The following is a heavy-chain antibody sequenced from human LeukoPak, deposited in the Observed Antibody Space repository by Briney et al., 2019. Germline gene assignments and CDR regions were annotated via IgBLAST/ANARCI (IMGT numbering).Heavy chain of an antibody. CDR1: GGTFSSYA. D-gene: IGHD2-2*01. Sequence: GSSVKVSCKASGGTFSSYAISWVRQAPGQGLEWMGGIIPIFGTANYAQKFQGRVTITADESTSTAYMELSSLRSEDTAVYYCAGCSTSCYPSRYFDLWGRGTLVTVSS. CDR2: IIPIFGTA. V-gene: IGHV1-69*01. CDR3: AGCSTSCYPSRYFDL. J-gene: IGHJ2*01.